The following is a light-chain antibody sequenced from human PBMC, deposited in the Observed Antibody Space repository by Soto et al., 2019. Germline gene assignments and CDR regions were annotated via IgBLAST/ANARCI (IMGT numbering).Light chain of an antibody. CDR3: SSYTITSTYV. Sequence: QSALTQPAAVSVSPGQSITISCTGTSSDVGGYNYVSWYQQHPGKAPKLMIYEVSDRPSGVSNRFSGSKSGNTASLTISGLQAEDEADYYCSSYTITSTYVFGTGTKVTVL. V-gene: IGLV2-14*01. CDR2: EVS. CDR1: SSDVGGYNY. J-gene: IGLJ1*01.